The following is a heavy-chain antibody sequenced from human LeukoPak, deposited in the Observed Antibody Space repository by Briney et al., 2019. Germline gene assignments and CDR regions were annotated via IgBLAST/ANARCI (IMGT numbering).Heavy chain of an antibody. CDR1: GYTFTRYY. D-gene: IGHD1-26*01. V-gene: IGHV1-46*01. J-gene: IGHJ5*02. CDR2: INPSGGST. Sequence: GASVKVSCKASGYTFTRYYMHWVRQAPGQGLEWMGLINPSGGSTNYAQTFQGRVTMTRDTSTSTVYMELYSLTSGDTAVYYCARGSGSHGRDWFYPWGQGTLGTVSS. CDR3: ARGSGSHGRDWFYP.